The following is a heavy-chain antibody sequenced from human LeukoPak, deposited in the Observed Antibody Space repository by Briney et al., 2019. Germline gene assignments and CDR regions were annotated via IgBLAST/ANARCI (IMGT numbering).Heavy chain of an antibody. CDR3: ARGGSSSWYGYYYGMDV. CDR2: ISYDGSNK. J-gene: IGHJ6*02. Sequence: GRSLRLSCAASGFTFSSYAMHWVRQAPGKGLEWVAVISYDGSNKYYADSVKGRFTISRDNSKNTLYLQMNSLRAEDTAVYYCARGGSSSWYGYYYGMDVWGQGTTVTVSS. V-gene: IGHV3-30*14. CDR1: GFTFSSYA. D-gene: IGHD6-13*01.